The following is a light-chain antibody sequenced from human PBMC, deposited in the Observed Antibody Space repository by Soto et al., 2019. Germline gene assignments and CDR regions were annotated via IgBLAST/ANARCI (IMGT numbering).Light chain of an antibody. Sequence: DVQMTQSPSTLSASVGDTITITCRANENIDYYLAWYQQKPGKAPKLLIYKASTIESGAPSRFSGSGSWTEFTLTNNNLRADDFSTYYCLHHNNYLYAFGQGTKLEI. J-gene: IGKJ2*01. CDR3: LHHNNYLYA. CDR2: KAS. CDR1: ENIDYY. V-gene: IGKV1-5*03.